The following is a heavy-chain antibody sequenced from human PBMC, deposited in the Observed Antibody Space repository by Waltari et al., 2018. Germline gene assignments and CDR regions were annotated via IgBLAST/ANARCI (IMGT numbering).Heavy chain of an antibody. CDR1: GFIFRSSW. D-gene: IGHD6-19*01. CDR2: IKEDGSEK. J-gene: IGHJ4*02. CDR3: ASGSGKLGVDY. Sequence: EVQLVESGGGLVQPGGSLRLSCVASGFIFRSSWMTWVRQAPGKGLEWVANIKEDGSEKYYVDSVKGRFTISRDNAKNSLYLQMNSLRAEDTAVYYCASGSGKLGVDYWGQGTLVTVSS. V-gene: IGHV3-7*02.